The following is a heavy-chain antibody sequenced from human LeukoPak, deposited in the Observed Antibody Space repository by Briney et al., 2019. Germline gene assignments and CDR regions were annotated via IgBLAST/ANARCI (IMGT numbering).Heavy chain of an antibody. V-gene: IGHV1-18*01. CDR2: ISAYNGNT. D-gene: IGHD3-9*01. J-gene: IGHJ4*02. Sequence: GASVKVSCKASGYTFTSYGISWVRQAPGQGLEWMGWISAYNGNTNYAQKLQGRVTMTTDTSTSTAYMELRSLRSDDTAVYYCARAPWHYDILTGYEILDYWGQGTLVTVSS. CDR1: GYTFTSYG. CDR3: ARAPWHYDILTGYEILDY.